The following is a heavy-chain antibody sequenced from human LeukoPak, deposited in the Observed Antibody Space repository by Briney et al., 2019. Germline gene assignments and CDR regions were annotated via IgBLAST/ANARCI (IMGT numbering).Heavy chain of an antibody. Sequence: PSETLSLTCTVSGGSISSGGYYWSWIRQHPGKGLEWIGYIYYSGSTYYNPSLKSRVTISVDTSKNQFSLKLSSVTAADTAVYYCASFSSMAETYYYDSSGYDLFDYWGQGTLVTVSS. CDR1: GGSISSGGYY. V-gene: IGHV4-31*03. D-gene: IGHD3-22*01. CDR2: IYYSGST. CDR3: ASFSSMAETYYYDSSGYDLFDY. J-gene: IGHJ4*02.